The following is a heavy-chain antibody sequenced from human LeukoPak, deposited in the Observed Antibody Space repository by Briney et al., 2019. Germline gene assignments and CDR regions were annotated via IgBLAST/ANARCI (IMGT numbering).Heavy chain of an antibody. CDR3: ARHGYCSSANCYPDS. Sequence: PSETLSLTCTVSGGSISSSSYYWGWIRQPPGKGLEWIGSIYYSGSTYYNPSLKSRVTISIDTSKNQFSLRLKYVTAADTAVYYCARHGYCSSANCYPDSWGQGTLVTVSS. V-gene: IGHV4-39*01. CDR1: GGSISSSSYY. J-gene: IGHJ4*02. CDR2: IYYSGST. D-gene: IGHD2-2*03.